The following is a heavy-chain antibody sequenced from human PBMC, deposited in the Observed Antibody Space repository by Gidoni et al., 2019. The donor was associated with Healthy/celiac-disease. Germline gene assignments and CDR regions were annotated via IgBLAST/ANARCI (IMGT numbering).Heavy chain of an antibody. CDR1: GFTFSSYA. J-gene: IGHJ4*02. V-gene: IGHV3-23*01. Sequence: EVQLLESGGGLVQPGGSLRLSCAASGFTFSSYAMSWVRQAPGKGLEWVSAISGSGGSTYYADSVKGRFTISRDNSKNTLYLQMNSLRAEDTAVYYCAKDLAVIVGATTGGGYWGQGTLVTVSS. CDR2: ISGSGGST. CDR3: AKDLAVIVGATTGGGY. D-gene: IGHD1-26*01.